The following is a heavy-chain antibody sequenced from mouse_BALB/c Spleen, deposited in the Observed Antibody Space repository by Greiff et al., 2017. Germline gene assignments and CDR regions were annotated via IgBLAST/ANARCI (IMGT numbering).Heavy chain of an antibody. Sequence: EVQVEESGGGLVQPGGSLKLSCAASGFTFSDAWMDWVRPSPEKGLEWVAEIRSKANNHATYYAESVKGRFTISRDYSKSSVYLQMNSLTAEDTGIYYCTRDGNYDWWYFDVWGAGTTVTVSS. V-gene: IGHV6-6*01. CDR1: GFTFSDAW. CDR2: IRSKANNHAT. CDR3: TRDGNYDWWYFDV. J-gene: IGHJ1*01. D-gene: IGHD2-1*01.